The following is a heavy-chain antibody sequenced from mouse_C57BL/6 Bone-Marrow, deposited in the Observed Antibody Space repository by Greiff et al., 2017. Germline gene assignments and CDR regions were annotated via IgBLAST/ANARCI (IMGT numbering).Heavy chain of an antibody. CDR2: INPGRGGT. V-gene: IGHV1-54*01. Sequence: QVQLQQSGAELVRPGTSVRVSCKASGYAFTTSLIEWVKQRPGPGLEWIGVINPGRGGTNYNEKFKGKATLTADKSSSTAYMQLSSLTSEDSAVYFCARGYYGSSYYFDYWGQGTTLTVSS. CDR1: GYAFTTSL. J-gene: IGHJ2*01. D-gene: IGHD1-1*01. CDR3: ARGYYGSSYYFDY.